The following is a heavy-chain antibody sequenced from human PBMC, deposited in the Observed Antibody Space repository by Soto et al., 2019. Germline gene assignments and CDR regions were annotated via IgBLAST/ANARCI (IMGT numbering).Heavy chain of an antibody. Sequence: WGSLRLSCAASGFTFSSYAMSWVRQAPGKGLEWVARIEGDGSEKYYLDAVRGRFSISRDNAKDSLYLQMDSLRAEDSAVYYCARFNKYGRWWGQGTQVTVS. D-gene: IGHD2-15*01. V-gene: IGHV3-7*05. J-gene: IGHJ4*02. CDR1: GFTFSSYA. CDR3: ARFNKYGRW. CDR2: IEGDGSEK.